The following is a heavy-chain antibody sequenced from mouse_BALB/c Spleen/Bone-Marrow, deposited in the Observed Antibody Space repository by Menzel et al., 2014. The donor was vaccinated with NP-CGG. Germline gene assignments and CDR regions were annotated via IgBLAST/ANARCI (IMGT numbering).Heavy chain of an antibody. J-gene: IGHJ2*01. CDR1: GFTFXDYA. V-gene: IGHV5-9-4*01. CDR2: ISNGGNYT. Sequence: EVKVVESGGALVKPGGSLKLSCAASGFTFXDYAMSWVRQSPEKRLEWVAEISNGGNYTYYPDTVTGRFTISRDNAKNTLYLEMSSLRSEDTAMYYCSRNSNYSFDFWGQGTTLTVSS. D-gene: IGHD2-5*01. CDR3: SRNSNYSFDF.